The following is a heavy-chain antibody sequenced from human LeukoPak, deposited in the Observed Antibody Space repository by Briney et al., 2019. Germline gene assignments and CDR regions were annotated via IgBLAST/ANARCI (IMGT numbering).Heavy chain of an antibody. CDR3: ARVIGSPPYYYYYYMDV. V-gene: IGHV1-18*01. Sequence: ASVKVSCKASGYTFTGYGISWVRQAPGQGLEWMGWISAYNGNTNYAQKLQGRVTMTTDTSTSTAYMELRSLRSDDTAVYYCARVIGSPPYYYYYYMDVWGKGTTVTVSS. CDR1: GYTFTGYG. D-gene: IGHD3-10*01. J-gene: IGHJ6*03. CDR2: ISAYNGNT.